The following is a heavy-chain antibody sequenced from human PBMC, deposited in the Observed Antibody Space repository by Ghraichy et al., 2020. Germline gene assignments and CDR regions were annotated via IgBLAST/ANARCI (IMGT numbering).Heavy chain of an antibody. CDR3: ARATSGGFDR. V-gene: IGHV3-53*01. D-gene: IGHD6-19*01. CDR2: IYSGDRI. CDR1: GCTVSSNY. J-gene: IGHJ5*02. Sequence: GGSLRLSCAASGCTVSSNYMSWVRQAPGKGLEWVSVIYSGDRIYYADSVKGRFTISRDNSKNTLYLQMNSLRAEDTAVYYCARATSGGFDRWGQGTLVTVSS.